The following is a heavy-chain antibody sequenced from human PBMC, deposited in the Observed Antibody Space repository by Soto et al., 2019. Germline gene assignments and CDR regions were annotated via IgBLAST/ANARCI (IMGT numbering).Heavy chain of an antibody. J-gene: IGHJ4*02. CDR2: ISLSGNT. CDR3: ASRGSSGPF. D-gene: IGHD3-22*01. CDR1: GGSITNTDW. Sequence: SETLSLTCAVSGGSITNTDWWTCVRQPPGMGLEWVGGISLSGNTNYNPSLEGRAAISLDKSRNQFSLILNSVTAADTAVYYCASRGSSGPFWGQGTLVTVSS. V-gene: IGHV4-4*02.